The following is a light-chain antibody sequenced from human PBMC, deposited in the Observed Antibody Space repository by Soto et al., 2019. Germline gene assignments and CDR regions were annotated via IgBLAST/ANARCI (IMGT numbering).Light chain of an antibody. CDR1: NSNIGRNH. V-gene: IGLV1-47*02. CDR3: VSWDDSLSGRV. CDR2: DDN. Sequence: QSVVTQPPSASGTPGQRVTISCSGSNSNIGRNHVYWYQQLPGTAPKLLIYDDNERPSGVPDRFSGSKSGTSASLAISGLRSDDEADYYCVSWDDSLSGRVFGGGTKVTVL. J-gene: IGLJ3*02.